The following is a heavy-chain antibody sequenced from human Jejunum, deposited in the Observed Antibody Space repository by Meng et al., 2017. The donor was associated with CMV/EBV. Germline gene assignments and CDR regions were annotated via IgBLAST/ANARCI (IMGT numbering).Heavy chain of an antibody. J-gene: IGHJ4*02. Sequence: KVSCKASRYTFIRYNIHWVRQAPGQGLEWMGIINPSGRSTAYAQKLQGRVIMTTDTSTSTVYMELSRLRSEDAAIYYCARQDSGVPFYWGQGTLVTVSS. V-gene: IGHV1-46*04. CDR1: RYTFIRYN. CDR2: INPSGRST. CDR3: ARQDSGVPFY. D-gene: IGHD2-21*01.